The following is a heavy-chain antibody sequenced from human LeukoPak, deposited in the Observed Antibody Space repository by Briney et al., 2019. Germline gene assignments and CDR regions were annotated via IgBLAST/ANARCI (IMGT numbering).Heavy chain of an antibody. CDR2: ISFDGTNK. Sequence: TGRSLRLSCTTSGFSFSNYDIHWVRQAPGKGLEWVAVISFDGTNKYYADSVKGRFTISRDNSKNTLYLQMNRLRDEDTAVYYCAKERCSGGSCYSAGEYFDYWGQGTLVTVSS. D-gene: IGHD2-15*01. V-gene: IGHV3-30*18. CDR3: AKERCSGGSCYSAGEYFDY. CDR1: GFSFSNYD. J-gene: IGHJ4*02.